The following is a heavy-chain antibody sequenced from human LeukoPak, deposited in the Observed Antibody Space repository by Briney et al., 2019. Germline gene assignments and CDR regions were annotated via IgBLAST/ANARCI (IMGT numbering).Heavy chain of an antibody. CDR2: IYYSGST. Sequence: SQTLSLTCTVSGGSISSYYWSWIRQPPGKGLEWIGYIYYSGSTSYNPSLKSRVTISVDTSKNQFSLKLSSVTAADTAVYYCASLYSGSYYALDYWGQGTLVTVSS. CDR1: GGSISSYY. CDR3: ASLYSGSYYALDY. V-gene: IGHV4-59*12. D-gene: IGHD1-26*01. J-gene: IGHJ4*02.